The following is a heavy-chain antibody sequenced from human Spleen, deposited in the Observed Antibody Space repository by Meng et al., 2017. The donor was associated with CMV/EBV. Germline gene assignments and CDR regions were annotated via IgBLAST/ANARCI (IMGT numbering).Heavy chain of an antibody. CDR1: GGSISSSSYY. D-gene: IGHD3-22*01. V-gene: IGHV4-39*01. J-gene: IGHJ4*02. Sequence: SETLSLTCTVSGGSISSSSYYWGWIRQPPGKGLEWIGSIYYSGSTYYNPSLKSRVTISVDTSKNQFSLKLSSVTAADTAVYYCARVMYDSSGYGPRLDYWGQGALVTVSS. CDR2: IYYSGST. CDR3: ARVMYDSSGYGPRLDY.